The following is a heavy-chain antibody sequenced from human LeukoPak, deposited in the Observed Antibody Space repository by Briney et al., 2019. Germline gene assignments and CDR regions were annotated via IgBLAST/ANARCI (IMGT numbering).Heavy chain of an antibody. V-gene: IGHV4-39*01. D-gene: IGHD2-15*01. CDR3: ARVGRYCSGGSCYLGFDY. CDR2: IYDSGST. CDR1: GGSIRSSYYY. Sequence: PSETLSLTCTVSGGSIRSSYYYWGWIRQPPGKGLEWIGSIYDSGSTYYNPSLKSRVTISVDTSKNQFSLKLNSVTAADTAVYYCARVGRYCSGGSCYLGFDYWGQGTLVTVSS. J-gene: IGHJ4*02.